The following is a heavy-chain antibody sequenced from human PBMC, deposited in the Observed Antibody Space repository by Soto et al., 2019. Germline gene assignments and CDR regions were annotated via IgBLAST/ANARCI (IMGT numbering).Heavy chain of an antibody. CDR3: TTGRDYGDYATISYGMDV. J-gene: IGHJ6*02. CDR1: GFTFSNYW. Sequence: GGSLRLSCAASGFTFSNYWMHWLRQAPGKGLVWVSRINSDGSSTSYADSVKGRFTISRDNAKNTLYLQMNSLRAEDTAVYYCTTGRDYGDYATISYGMDVWGQGTTVTVSS. CDR2: INSDGSST. V-gene: IGHV3-74*01. D-gene: IGHD4-17*01.